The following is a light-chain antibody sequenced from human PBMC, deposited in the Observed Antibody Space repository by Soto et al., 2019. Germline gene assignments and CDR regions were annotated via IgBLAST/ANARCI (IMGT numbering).Light chain of an antibody. V-gene: IGLV2-23*01. CDR3: CSFAGREF. CDR2: EGS. J-gene: IGLJ1*01. Sequence: QSVLPQPASVSGSPGQSITISCTGTSSDVGSYNLVSWYQQHPGKAPKLMIYEGSKRPSGVSNRFSGSKSGNTASLTISGLQAENEADYSCCSFAGREFFGTGTKVTAL. CDR1: SSDVGSYNL.